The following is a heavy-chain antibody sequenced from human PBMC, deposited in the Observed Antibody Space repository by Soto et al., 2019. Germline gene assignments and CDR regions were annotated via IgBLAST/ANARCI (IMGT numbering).Heavy chain of an antibody. D-gene: IGHD2-2*01. CDR1: GFTFSSYA. Sequence: GGSLRLSCAASGFTFSSYAMKWVRQAPGKGLEWVSLISDSGTLTYYADSVKGRFTISRDNSGNTLFLHMYCLRAEDTAVYYCARYIPGVRYYGMDVWGQGTTVTVSS. CDR3: ARYIPGVRYYGMDV. V-gene: IGHV3-23*01. J-gene: IGHJ6*02. CDR2: ISDSGTLT.